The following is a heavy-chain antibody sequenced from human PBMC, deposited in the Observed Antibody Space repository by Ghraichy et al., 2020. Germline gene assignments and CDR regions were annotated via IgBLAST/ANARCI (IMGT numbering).Heavy chain of an antibody. CDR3: AMEGGSTSSPYYYYMDV. J-gene: IGHJ6*03. V-gene: IGHV1-69*13. Sequence: SVKVSCKASGGTFSSYAISWVRQAPGQGLEWMGGIIPIFGTANYAQKFQGRVTITADESTSTAYMELSSLRSEDTAVYYCAMEGGSTSSPYYYYMDVWGKGTTVTVSS. CDR2: IIPIFGTA. CDR1: GGTFSSYA. D-gene: IGHD2-2*01.